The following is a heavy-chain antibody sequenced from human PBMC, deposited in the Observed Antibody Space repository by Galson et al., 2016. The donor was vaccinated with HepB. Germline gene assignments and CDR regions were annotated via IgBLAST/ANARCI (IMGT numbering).Heavy chain of an antibody. V-gene: IGHV1-2*02. CDR3: ARAQSNWNAH. CDR1: GYTFTDYY. J-gene: IGHJ1*01. D-gene: IGHD1-1*01. Sequence: SVKASCKASGYTFTDYYMHWVRQAPGQGLEWMGWINPNPGRTKYAQKFQGRVTMTRDSSISTAYMELTRLTSDDTAIYYCARAQSNWNAHWGPGTLVPVSS. CDR2: INPNPGRT.